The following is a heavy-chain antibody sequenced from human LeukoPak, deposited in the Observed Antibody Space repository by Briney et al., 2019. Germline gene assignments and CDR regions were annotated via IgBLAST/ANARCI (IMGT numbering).Heavy chain of an antibody. CDR1: GFTFSSYA. J-gene: IGHJ4*02. V-gene: IGHV3-23*01. D-gene: IGHD5-12*01. Sequence: GGSPRLSCAASGFTFSSYAMSWVRQAPGKGLEWVSAISGSGGSTYYADSVKGRFTISRDNSKNTLYLQMNSLRAEDTAVYYCAKDPEGGYSGYFDYWGQGTLVTVSS. CDR3: AKDPEGGYSGYFDY. CDR2: ISGSGGST.